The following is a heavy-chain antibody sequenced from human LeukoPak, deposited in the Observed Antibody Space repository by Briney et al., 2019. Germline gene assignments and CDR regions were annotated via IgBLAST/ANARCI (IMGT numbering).Heavy chain of an antibody. CDR2: ISTSSSYI. V-gene: IGHV3-21*04. Sequence: PGESLRLSCAASGFTFNSYTMNWVRQAPGKGLEWVSSISTSSSYIYYADSVKGRFTISRDNAKNSLYLQMNSLRAEDTAVYYCAKDREDCSSTSCYAAFDIWGQGTMVTVSS. J-gene: IGHJ3*02. CDR1: GFTFNSYT. D-gene: IGHD2-2*01. CDR3: AKDREDCSSTSCYAAFDI.